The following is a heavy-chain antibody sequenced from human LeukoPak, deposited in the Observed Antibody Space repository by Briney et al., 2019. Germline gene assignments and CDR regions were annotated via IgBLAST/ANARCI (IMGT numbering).Heavy chain of an antibody. CDR1: GLTFSTYW. D-gene: IGHD6-19*01. V-gene: IGHV3-7*01. CDR3: ASSSGWIIDY. Sequence: GGSLRLSCAASGLTFSTYWMSWVRQAPGKGLEWVANIKQDGNDKYYVDSVKRRFTISRDNAKNSLFLQMNSLRAEDTAVYYCASSSGWIIDYSGQGTLVTVSS. CDR2: IKQDGNDK. J-gene: IGHJ4*02.